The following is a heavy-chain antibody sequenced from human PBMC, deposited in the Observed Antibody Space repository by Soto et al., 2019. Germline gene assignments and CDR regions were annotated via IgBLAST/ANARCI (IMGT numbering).Heavy chain of an antibody. Sequence: EVQLLESGGGLVQPGGSLRLSCAASGFTFSSYAMSWVRQAPGKGLEWVSAISGSGGSTYYADSVKGRFTISRDNSKNTLYLQMNSLRAEDTAVYYCAKPKTQTQVGGGAVDYWGQGTLVTVSS. CDR3: AKPKTQTQVGGGAVDY. CDR1: GFTFSSYA. J-gene: IGHJ4*02. D-gene: IGHD1-26*01. V-gene: IGHV3-23*01. CDR2: ISGSGGST.